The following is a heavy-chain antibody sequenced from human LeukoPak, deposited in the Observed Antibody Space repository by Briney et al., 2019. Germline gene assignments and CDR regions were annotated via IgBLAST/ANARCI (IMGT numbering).Heavy chain of an antibody. CDR3: ARGGTGFDY. J-gene: IGHJ4*02. V-gene: IGHV4-59*01. CDR1: GGSISSYY. D-gene: IGHD3/OR15-3a*01. Sequence: SETLSLTCTVPGGSISSYYWSWIRQPPGKGLEWIGYIYYSGSTNYNPSLKSRVTISVDTSKNQFSLKLSSVTAADTAVYYCARGGTGFDYWGQGTLVTVSS. CDR2: IYYSGST.